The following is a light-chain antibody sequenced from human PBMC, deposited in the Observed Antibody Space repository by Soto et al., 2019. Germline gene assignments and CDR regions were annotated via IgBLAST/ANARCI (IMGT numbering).Light chain of an antibody. CDR1: SRDVGGYNY. J-gene: IGLJ1*01. CDR2: DVS. V-gene: IGLV2-14*01. CDR3: SSYTSSSTKV. Sequence: SVLTQPAPLSGAPGQSITLSCPGNSRDVGGYNYVSWYQQHPGKAPKLMIYDVSNRPSGVSNRFSGSKSGNTASLTISGLQAEDEADYYCSSYTSSSTKVFGTGTKVTVL.